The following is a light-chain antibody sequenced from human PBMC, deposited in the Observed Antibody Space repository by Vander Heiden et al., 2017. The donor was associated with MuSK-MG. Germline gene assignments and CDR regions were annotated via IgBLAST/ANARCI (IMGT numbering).Light chain of an antibody. V-gene: IGKV4-1*01. CDR1: QSVLYSSNNKNY. CDR3: QQYDCNLSWT. J-gene: IGKJ1*01. Sequence: DIVMTQSPDSLAVSLGERATINCKSSQSVLYSSNNKNYLAWYQQKPGQPPKLLIYWASTREAGVPDRFSGSGYGTDFTLTISSRQAEDVAVYYCQQYDCNLSWTFGQGTKVEIK. CDR2: WAS.